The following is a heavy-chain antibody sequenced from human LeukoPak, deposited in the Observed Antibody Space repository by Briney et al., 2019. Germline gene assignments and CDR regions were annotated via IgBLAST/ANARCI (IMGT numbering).Heavy chain of an antibody. CDR2: ISSSSSNI. V-gene: IGHV3-48*01. CDR3: ARDHPVRLLSTDAFDI. J-gene: IGHJ3*02. Sequence: PGGSLTLSCAASGFTFSSYSMMRVGQAPGKGLEWVSYISSSSSNIYYADAVKGRFTISRDNAKNSLYLQMNSLRAEDTAVYYCARDHPVRLLSTDAFDIWGQGTMVTVSS. D-gene: IGHD3-10*01. CDR1: GFTFSSYS.